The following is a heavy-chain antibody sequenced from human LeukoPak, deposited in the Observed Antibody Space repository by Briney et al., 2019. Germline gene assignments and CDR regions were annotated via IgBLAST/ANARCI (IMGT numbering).Heavy chain of an antibody. V-gene: IGHV3-23*01. J-gene: IGHJ4*02. CDR3: AKTGRGTTTFHYFDY. Sequence: GGSLRLSCVASGFTFSSYAMSWVRQAPGKGLEWVSVISGSGGSTYHAGSMKGRSTISRDNSRDTLHLQMNSLRAEDTAVYYCAKTGRGTTTFHYFDYWGQGTLVTVSS. CDR1: GFTFSSYA. CDR2: ISGSGGST. D-gene: IGHD1-26*01.